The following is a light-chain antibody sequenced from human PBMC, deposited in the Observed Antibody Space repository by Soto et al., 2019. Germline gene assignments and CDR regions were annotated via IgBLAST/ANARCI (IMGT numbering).Light chain of an antibody. Sequence: QSVLTQPASVSGSPGQSITISCTGTSSDVGGYNYVSWYQQHPGKAPKLMIYDVSNRPSGVSNRFSGSKSGNTASLTISGLQAEDGADYYCSSYTRSSTSFVFGTGTKVTVL. CDR3: SSYTRSSTSFV. CDR2: DVS. J-gene: IGLJ1*01. V-gene: IGLV2-14*01. CDR1: SSDVGGYNY.